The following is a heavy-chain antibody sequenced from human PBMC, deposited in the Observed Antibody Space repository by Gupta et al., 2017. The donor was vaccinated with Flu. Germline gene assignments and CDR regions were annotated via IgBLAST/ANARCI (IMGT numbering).Heavy chain of an antibody. Sequence: EVQLVESGGGLVQPGGSLRLSCAASGFTFSSYDMHWVRQATGKGLEWVSAIGTAGDTYYPGSVKGRFTISRENAKNSLYLQMNSLRAGDTAVYYCAREGYYGSGSDDKGGYHYGMDVGCQGTTVTVSS. CDR1: GFTFSSYD. CDR3: AREGYYGSGSDDKGGYHYGMDV. CDR2: IGTAGDT. D-gene: IGHD3-10*01. J-gene: IGHJ6*02. V-gene: IGHV3-13*04.